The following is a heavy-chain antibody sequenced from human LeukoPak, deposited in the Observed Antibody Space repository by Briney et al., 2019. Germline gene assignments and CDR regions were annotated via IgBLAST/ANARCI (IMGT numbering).Heavy chain of an antibody. CDR1: GFTFSSYA. V-gene: IGHV3-23*01. D-gene: IGHD5-12*01. CDR2: ISGSGGST. Sequence: GGSLRLSCAASGFTFSSYAMSWVRQAPGKGLEWVSAISGSGGSTYYADSVKGRFTISKDIPKNSLYLQMNSLRTEDTAVYFCVKDRGGYVKYKTFESWGPGTLVTVSS. J-gene: IGHJ4*02. CDR3: VKDRGGYVKYKTFES.